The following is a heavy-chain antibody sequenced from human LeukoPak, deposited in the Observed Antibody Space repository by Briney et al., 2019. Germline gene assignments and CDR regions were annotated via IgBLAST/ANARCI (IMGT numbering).Heavy chain of an antibody. Sequence: GGSLRLSCAASGFTFSDYYMSWIRQAPGKGLEWVSCISTISASSSYIYYADSVKGRFTISRDNAKNSLYLQMNSLRAEDTAMYYCARDGHSGSYYDYFDYWGQGTLVTVSS. V-gene: IGHV3-11*06. CDR1: GFTFSDYY. CDR2: ISTISASSSYI. D-gene: IGHD1-26*01. J-gene: IGHJ4*02. CDR3: ARDGHSGSYYDYFDY.